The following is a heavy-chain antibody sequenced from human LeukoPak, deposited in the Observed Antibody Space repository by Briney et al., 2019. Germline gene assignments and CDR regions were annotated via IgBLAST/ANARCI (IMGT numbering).Heavy chain of an antibody. J-gene: IGHJ4*02. Sequence: SETLSLTCTVSGGSISSYYWSWIRQPPGKGLEWIGYIYYSGSTNYNPSLKSRVTISVDTSKNQFSLKLSSVTAADTAVYYCAREWKSSGWPPKFDYWGQGTLVTVSS. CDR2: IYYSGST. CDR1: GGSISSYY. D-gene: IGHD6-19*01. CDR3: AREWKSSGWPPKFDY. V-gene: IGHV4-59*01.